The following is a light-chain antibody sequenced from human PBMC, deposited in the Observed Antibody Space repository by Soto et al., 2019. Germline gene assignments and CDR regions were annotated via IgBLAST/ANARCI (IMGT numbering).Light chain of an antibody. Sequence: EIVMTQSPATLSVSPGEGATLSCRVSQSVSSNLAWYQQKPGQAPRLLVSGASTRATGIPARFSGSGSGKEFTLTISSLQSEDFAVYYCQQYNNWPLYTFGQGTKLEIK. CDR2: GAS. CDR3: QQYNNWPLYT. CDR1: QSVSSN. V-gene: IGKV3D-15*01. J-gene: IGKJ2*01.